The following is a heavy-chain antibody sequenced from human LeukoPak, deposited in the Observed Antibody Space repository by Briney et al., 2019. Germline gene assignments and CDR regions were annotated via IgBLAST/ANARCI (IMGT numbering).Heavy chain of an antibody. Sequence: GGSLRLSCAASGFTFSSYWMHWVRQAPGKGLVWVSRINSDGSSTSYADSVKGRFTISRDNAKNTLYLQMNSLTAEDTAIYYCAKATGNLGNWGQGTLVTVSS. J-gene: IGHJ4*02. CDR1: GFTFSSYW. CDR3: AKATGNLGN. V-gene: IGHV3-74*01. D-gene: IGHD1-1*01. CDR2: INSDGSST.